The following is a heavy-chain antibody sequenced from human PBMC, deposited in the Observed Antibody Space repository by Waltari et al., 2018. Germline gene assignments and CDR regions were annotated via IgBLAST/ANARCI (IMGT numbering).Heavy chain of an antibody. CDR1: GYTLTELS. J-gene: IGHJ4*02. V-gene: IGHV1-24*01. Sequence: QVQLVQSGAEVKKPGPSVKVSCKVSGYTLTELSMHWVRQAPGKGLEWMGGFDPEDGETIYAQKFQGRVTMTEDTSTDTAYMELSSLRSEDTAVYYCATALFSDWGSYRYTPIDYWGQGTLVTVSS. D-gene: IGHD3-16*02. CDR3: ATALFSDWGSYRYTPIDY. CDR2: FDPEDGET.